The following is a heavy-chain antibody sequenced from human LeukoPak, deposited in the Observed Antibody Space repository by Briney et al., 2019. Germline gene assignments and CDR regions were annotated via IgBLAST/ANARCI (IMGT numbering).Heavy chain of an antibody. CDR3: ARDRGGYDPADY. J-gene: IGHJ4*02. CDR1: GGSINSSSYY. CDR2: IYYSGST. D-gene: IGHD5-12*01. V-gene: IGHV4-39*07. Sequence: SETLSLTCTVSGGSINSSSYYWGGIRQPPGKGLEWIGSIYYSGSTYYNPSLKSRVTISVDTSKNQFSLKLSSVTAADTAVYYCARDRGGYDPADYWGQGTLVTVSS.